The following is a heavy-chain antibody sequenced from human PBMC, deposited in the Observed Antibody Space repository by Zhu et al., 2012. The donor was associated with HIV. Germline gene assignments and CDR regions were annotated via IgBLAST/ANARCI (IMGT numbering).Heavy chain of an antibody. CDR2: IEHGGST. CDR3: ARHSRYDTVTGWGHFDF. Sequence: QVQLQQWGAGLLKPSETLSLTCAVHGGSFRGYYWSWIRQSPEKGLEWIGEIEHGGSTDYTPSLRSRVTISVDRSKNQFSLKVTSVSAADTAVYYCARHSRYDTVTGWGHFDFWGQGTLVTVSS. V-gene: IGHV4-34*01. D-gene: IGHD3-9*01. J-gene: IGHJ4*02. CDR1: GGSFRGYY.